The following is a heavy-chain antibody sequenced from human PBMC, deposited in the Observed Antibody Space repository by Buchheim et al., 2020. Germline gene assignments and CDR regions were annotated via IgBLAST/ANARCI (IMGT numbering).Heavy chain of an antibody. J-gene: IGHJ4*02. V-gene: IGHV3-23*01. CDR3: AKVKKLVVVNRYYFDY. CDR1: GFTFSSYA. Sequence: EVQLLESGGGLVQPGGSLRLSCAASGFTFSSYAMSWVRQAPGKGLEWVSTISGSGGSTYYADSVKGRFTISRDNSKNPLYLQMNSLRAEDTAVYYCAKVKKLVVVNRYYFDYWGQGTL. CDR2: ISGSGGST. D-gene: IGHD3-22*01.